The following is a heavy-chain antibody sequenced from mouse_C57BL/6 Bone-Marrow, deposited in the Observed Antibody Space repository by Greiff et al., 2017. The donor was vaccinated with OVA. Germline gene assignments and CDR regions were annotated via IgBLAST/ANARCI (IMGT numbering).Heavy chain of an antibody. CDR3: AGDRSGRGFAD. Sequence: VKVVESGPGLVKPSQSLFLTCSITGFPITSGYYWIWIRQSPGKPLEWMGYITHSGATFYNPSLQSPISITRETSKHQFFLQLNAGTTEDTARYYCAGDRSGRGFADWGQGTLVTVSA. J-gene: IGHJ3*01. CDR2: ITHSGAT. CDR1: GFPITSGYY. V-gene: IGHV12-3*01. D-gene: IGHD4-1*01.